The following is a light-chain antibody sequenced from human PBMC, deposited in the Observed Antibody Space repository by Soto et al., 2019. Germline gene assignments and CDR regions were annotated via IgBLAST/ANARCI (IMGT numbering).Light chain of an antibody. CDR2: DAS. J-gene: IGKJ4*01. CDR1: QSVSSK. V-gene: IGKV3-15*01. CDR3: QQYNKWPLT. Sequence: EIVMTLSPATLSVSPGERATLSCRASQSVSSKLAWYMQKPGQAPRLLIYDASTRATGIPARFSGSGSGTEFTLTISSLQSEDFAVYYCQQYNKWPLTFGGGTKVEIK.